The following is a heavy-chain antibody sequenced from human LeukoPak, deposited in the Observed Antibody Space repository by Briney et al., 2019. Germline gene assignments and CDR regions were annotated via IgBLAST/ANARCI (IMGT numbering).Heavy chain of an antibody. CDR1: GGSISSNNW. J-gene: IGHJ4*02. CDR2: LYHSGST. Sequence: SGTLSLTCAVSGGSISSNNWWSWVRQPPGKGLEWIGELYHSGSTNYNPSLKSRVTISLDKSKNLFSLRLTSVTAADTAVYYCVKAAVAVDYWGQGTLVTVSS. D-gene: IGHD6-19*01. V-gene: IGHV4-4*02. CDR3: VKAAVAVDY.